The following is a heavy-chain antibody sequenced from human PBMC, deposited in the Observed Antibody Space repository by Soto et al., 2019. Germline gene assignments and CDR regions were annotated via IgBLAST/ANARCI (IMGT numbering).Heavy chain of an antibody. J-gene: IGHJ3*02. V-gene: IGHV4-59*12. D-gene: IGHD1-1*01. CDR2: IYYSGST. CDR1: GGSISSYY. Sequence: WETLSLTCTVSGGSISSYYWSWIRQPPGKGLEWIGYIYYSGSTNYNPSLKSRVTISVDTSKNQFSLKLSSVTAADTAVYYCARALRWKEVSESPQDVLDIWGQGTMVTVSS. CDR3: ARALRWKEVSESPQDVLDI.